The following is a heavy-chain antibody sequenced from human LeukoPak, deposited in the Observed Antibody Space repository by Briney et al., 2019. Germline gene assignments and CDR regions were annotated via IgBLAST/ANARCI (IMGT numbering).Heavy chain of an antibody. CDR3: ARPQDFGLTGMNAFDI. V-gene: IGHV1-69*06. CDR1: GGTFSSYA. D-gene: IGHD7-27*01. CDR2: IIPIFGTA. J-gene: IGHJ3*02. Sequence: SVKVSCKASGGTFSSYAISWVRQAPGQGLEWMGGIIPIFGTANYAQKFQGRVTITADKSTSTAYMELSSLRSEDTAVYYCARPQDFGLTGMNAFDIWGQGTMVTVSS.